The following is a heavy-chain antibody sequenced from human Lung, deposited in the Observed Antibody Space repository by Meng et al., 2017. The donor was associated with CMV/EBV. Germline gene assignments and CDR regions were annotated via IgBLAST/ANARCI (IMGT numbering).Heavy chain of an antibody. Sequence: SETLSLXCAVYGGSFSGYYCTWIRQSPGKGLEWIGDINHSGSTNYNPSLKSRVTISVDTSKKQCSLKLSSVTAADTAVYFCARGLADSNPFCYYYYGMDVXRRGXTVTVSS. CDR2: INHSGST. CDR3: ARGLADSNPFCYYYYGMDV. D-gene: IGHD4-11*01. CDR1: GGSFSGYY. J-gene: IGHJ6*02. V-gene: IGHV4-34*01.